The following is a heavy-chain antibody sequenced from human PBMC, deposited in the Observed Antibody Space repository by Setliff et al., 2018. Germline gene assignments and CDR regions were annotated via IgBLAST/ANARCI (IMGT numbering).Heavy chain of an antibody. D-gene: IGHD3-3*01. J-gene: IGHJ6*03. CDR3: ARVSGFLYIDV. Sequence: PSETLSLTCTVSGGSISSRTYYWSWIRQPAGKGLEWIGHIYTSWSTVYNPSLKSRVTISLDTSKNQFSLDLSSVTAADTAVHYCARVSGFLYIDVWGNGTTVTVSS. CDR2: IYTSWST. V-gene: IGHV4-61*09. CDR1: GGSISSRTYY.